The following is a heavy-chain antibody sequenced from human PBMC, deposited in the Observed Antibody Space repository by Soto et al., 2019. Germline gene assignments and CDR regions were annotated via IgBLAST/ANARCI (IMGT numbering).Heavy chain of an antibody. CDR2: ISSSSSTI. D-gene: IGHD6-13*01. CDR1: GFTLSSYS. V-gene: IGHV3-48*01. Sequence: PVXSLRLSCAASGFTLSSYSVNWIRHTPGKGLEWVSYISSSSSTIYYADSVKGRFTISRDNAKNSLYLQMNSLRAEDTAVYYCARGGSSWYERLDYWGQGTLVTVSS. CDR3: ARGGSSWYERLDY. J-gene: IGHJ4*02.